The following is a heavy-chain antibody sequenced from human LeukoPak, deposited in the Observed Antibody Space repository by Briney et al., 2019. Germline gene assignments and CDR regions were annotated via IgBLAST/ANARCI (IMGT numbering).Heavy chain of an antibody. CDR3: ARGGGSTRIDY. Sequence: SETVSLTCSVSGDSIRSCTYYWSWLRQPAGQGLEWIGRIYTSGSTSYNPALKSRVTISVDTSTNQFSLKLTSVTAADTAVYYGARGGGSTRIDYWGQGTLVTVSS. J-gene: IGHJ4*02. CDR2: IYTSGST. CDR1: GDSIRSCTYY. V-gene: IGHV4-61*02. D-gene: IGHD3-10*01.